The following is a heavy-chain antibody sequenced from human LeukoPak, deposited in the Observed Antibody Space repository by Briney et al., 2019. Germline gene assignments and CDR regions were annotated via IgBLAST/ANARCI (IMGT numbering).Heavy chain of an antibody. Sequence: TGGSLRLSCAASGFTFSSHAMSWVRQAPGKGLEWVSSISGSGDNRNYADSVKGRFTISRDNSKSTLHLEMNSLRAEDTAIYYCAKNPLVSGTIYFDSWGQGTLLTVSS. V-gene: IGHV3-23*01. J-gene: IGHJ4*02. CDR1: GFTFSSHA. D-gene: IGHD6-19*01. CDR3: AKNPLVSGTIYFDS. CDR2: ISGSGDNR.